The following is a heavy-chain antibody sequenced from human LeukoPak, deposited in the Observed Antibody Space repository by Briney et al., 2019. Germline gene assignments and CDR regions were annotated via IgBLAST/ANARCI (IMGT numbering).Heavy chain of an antibody. J-gene: IGHJ5*02. D-gene: IGHD2-15*01. CDR1: GGSIKSHF. CDR2: IFHSGST. V-gene: IGHV4-59*11. CDR3: ARGYCSHEICQVFPS. Sequence: SETLSLTCTVSGGSIKSHFWSWVRQPPGKRLEWIGYIFHSGSTNYNPSLKSRVTISVDTSKNQFSLRLTSVTAADTGVYFCARGYCSHEICQVFPSWGQGIVVTVSS.